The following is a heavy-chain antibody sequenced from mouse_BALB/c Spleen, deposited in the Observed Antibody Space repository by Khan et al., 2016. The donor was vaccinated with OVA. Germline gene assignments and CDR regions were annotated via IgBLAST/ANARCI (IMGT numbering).Heavy chain of an antibody. Sequence: QVQLQQSGPGLVAPSQSLSITCTVSGFSLTSYGVSWVRQPPGKGLEWLGVIWGDGNTNFHSALRSRLSISKDNSKCQVFLKLNSLQTDDTATYYCAKDRGYYAVDYWGQGTSVTVSS. V-gene: IGHV2-3*01. CDR2: IWGDGNT. J-gene: IGHJ4*01. CDR1: GFSLTSYG. CDR3: AKDRGYYAVDY.